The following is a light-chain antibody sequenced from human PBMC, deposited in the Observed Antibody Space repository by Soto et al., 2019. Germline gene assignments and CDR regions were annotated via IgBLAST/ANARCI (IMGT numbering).Light chain of an antibody. CDR2: EVS. CDR1: QSLVSSDGNTY. J-gene: IGKJ2*01. CDR3: MQTTWWHHT. V-gene: IGKV2-30*01. Sequence: DDVMTQSPLSLPVTLGQPASISCGSSQSLVSSDGNTYLSWYQQRPGHSPRRLIYEVSNRDSGVKDRFSGSGSGTDFTLKITRVEAEDVGVYYCMQTTWWHHTVGPGTKLEMK.